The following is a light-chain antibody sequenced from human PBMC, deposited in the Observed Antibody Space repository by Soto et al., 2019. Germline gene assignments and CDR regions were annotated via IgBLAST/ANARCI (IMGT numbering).Light chain of an antibody. Sequence: ENVLNQSPGTLSLSPGERSTLSCMASQSVRSNLAWYQQKPGQAPRLLIYGASTRATGIPARFSGRGSGTDFTLTISRLEPEDFAVYYCQQFGSSVTFGQGTQLEIK. J-gene: IGKJ5*01. CDR3: QQFGSSVT. CDR2: GAS. CDR1: QSVRSN. V-gene: IGKV3-20*01.